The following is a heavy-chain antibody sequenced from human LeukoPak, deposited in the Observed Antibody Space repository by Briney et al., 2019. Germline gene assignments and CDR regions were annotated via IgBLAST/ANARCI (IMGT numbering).Heavy chain of an antibody. CDR3: ARREYYDILTGVRGY. J-gene: IGHJ4*02. V-gene: IGHV3-23*01. CDR2: ISGSGGST. Sequence: GGSLRLSCAASGFTFSSYAMSWVRQAPGKGLEWVSAISGSGGSTYYADSVKGRFTISRDNSKNTLYLQMNSLRAEDTAVYYCARREYYDILTGVRGYWGQGTLVTVSS. D-gene: IGHD3-9*01. CDR1: GFTFSSYA.